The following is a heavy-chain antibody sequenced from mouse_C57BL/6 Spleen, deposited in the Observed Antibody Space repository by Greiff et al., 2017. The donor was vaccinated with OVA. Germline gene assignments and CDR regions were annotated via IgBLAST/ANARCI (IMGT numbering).Heavy chain of an antibody. CDR1: GYTFTDYE. J-gene: IGHJ4*01. V-gene: IGHV1-15*01. CDR2: IDPETGGT. D-gene: IGHD1-1*02. Sequence: QVQLKESGAELVRPGASVTLSCKASGYTFTDYEMHWVKQTPVHGLEWIGAIDPETGGTAYNQKFKGKAILTADKSSSTAYMELRSLTSEDSAVYYCTREGSYCAMDYWGQGTSVTVSS. CDR3: TREGSYCAMDY.